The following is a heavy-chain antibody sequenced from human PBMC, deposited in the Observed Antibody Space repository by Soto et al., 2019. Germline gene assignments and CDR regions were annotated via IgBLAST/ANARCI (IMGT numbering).Heavy chain of an antibody. V-gene: IGHV3-23*01. D-gene: IGHD3-10*01. CDR1: GFTFNTYP. Sequence: HPGGPLRLSGATSGFTFNTYPMTWVRQAPGKGLEWVSSISSTAGRTSSYADSVKGRFAISRDFSDNTVYLQMNNLRVDDTAVYFCAKGVLSFHYGMEVWGQGTTVTVSS. CDR3: AKGVLSFHYGMEV. CDR2: ISSTAGRTS. J-gene: IGHJ6*02.